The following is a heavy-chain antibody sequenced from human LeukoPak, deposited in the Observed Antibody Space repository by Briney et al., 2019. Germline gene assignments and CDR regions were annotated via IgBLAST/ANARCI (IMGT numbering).Heavy chain of an antibody. Sequence: PSETLSLTCTVSGGSINDYYWTWIRQAPGEGLEWIGYISNSGTTDYNPSLKSRVTMSVDTSNNEFSLGLTSVTAADTAMYYCARVVRGAVTSNCFDPWGQGTLVTVSS. CDR2: ISNSGTT. V-gene: IGHV4-59*01. CDR1: GGSINDYY. CDR3: ARVVRGAVTSNCFDP. J-gene: IGHJ5*02. D-gene: IGHD4-17*01.